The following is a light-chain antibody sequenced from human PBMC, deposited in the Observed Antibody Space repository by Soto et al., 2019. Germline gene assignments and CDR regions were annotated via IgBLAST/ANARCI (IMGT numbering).Light chain of an antibody. CDR1: QDISNS. Sequence: DIPMTQSPSSLSASVGDRVTITCQASQDISNSLNWYQQKPGKAPKLLIYDASNLETGVPSRCSGSGSGTEFTVTISSLHPEDIATYYCQQYDNFPVTFGQGTRLEIK. CDR2: DAS. J-gene: IGKJ5*01. CDR3: QQYDNFPVT. V-gene: IGKV1-33*01.